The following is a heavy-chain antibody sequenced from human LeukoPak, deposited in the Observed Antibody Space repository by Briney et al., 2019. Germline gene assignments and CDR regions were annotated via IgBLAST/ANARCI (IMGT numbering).Heavy chain of an antibody. CDR1: GFTYSPYW. D-gene: IGHD3-16*01. V-gene: IGHV3-7*01. CDR3: ARDLYPGY. Sequence: PGGSLRLSCATSGFTYSPYWMTWVRQGPGKGLEWVANIKQDGSEKYYVDSVKGRFTISRDNAKNSLYLQMNSLRAEDTAVYYCARDLYPGYWGQGTLVTVSS. CDR2: IKQDGSEK. J-gene: IGHJ4*02.